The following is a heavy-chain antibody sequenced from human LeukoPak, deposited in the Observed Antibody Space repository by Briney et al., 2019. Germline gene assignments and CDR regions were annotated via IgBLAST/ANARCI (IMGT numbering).Heavy chain of an antibody. CDR1: GLAFSRFW. CDR2: INEDGSKK. CDR3: ASGGHLDY. J-gene: IGHJ4*02. Sequence: GGSLRLSCAASGLAFSRFWMSWVRQAPGKGMEWVANINEDGSKKNYVDSVRGRFTISRDSAKDSLYLQMNSLRAEDTAVYYCASGGHLDYWGQGTPVTVSS. D-gene: IGHD3-16*01. V-gene: IGHV3-7*03.